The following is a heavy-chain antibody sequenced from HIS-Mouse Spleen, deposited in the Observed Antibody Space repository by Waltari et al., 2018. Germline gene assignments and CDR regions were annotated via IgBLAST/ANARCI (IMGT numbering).Heavy chain of an antibody. CDR3: ARGKGSSSWYYFDY. CDR1: GGSFSGYY. CDR2: INHSGST. Sequence: QVQLQQWGAGLLKPSETLSLTCAVYGGSFSGYYWSWIRQPPGKGLEWIGEINHSGSTNYNPSLKSRVTISVDTSKNKFSLKLSSVTAADTAVYYCARGKGSSSWYYFDYWGQGTLVTVSS. D-gene: IGHD6-13*01. J-gene: IGHJ4*02. V-gene: IGHV4-34*01.